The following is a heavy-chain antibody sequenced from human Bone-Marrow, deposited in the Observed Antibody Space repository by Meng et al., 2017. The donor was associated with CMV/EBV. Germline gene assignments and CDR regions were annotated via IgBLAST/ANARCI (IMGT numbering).Heavy chain of an antibody. CDR3: ARGQNYYDSSGYHPFDY. CDR2: INPNSGGK. CDR1: GYTFSGYY. V-gene: IGHV1-2*02. D-gene: IGHD3-22*01. J-gene: IGHJ4*02. Sequence: HVRLVESGAEVQKPGASGKVSCKASGYTFSGYYIHWLRQPPGQGLEWMGWINPNSGGKNYAQNFRGRVTMTRDTSTSTPYMELSRLRSADTAVYYCARGQNYYDSSGYHPFDYWGQGTLVTVSS.